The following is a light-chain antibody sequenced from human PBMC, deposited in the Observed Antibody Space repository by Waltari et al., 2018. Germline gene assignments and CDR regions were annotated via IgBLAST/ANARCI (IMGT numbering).Light chain of an antibody. CDR1: SNDVDGDNA. CDR2: DVS. Sequence: QSALTQPAPVSGSPGQSVTIFCAGTSNDVDGDNAVSWYQEHPGQAPRVIIYDVSERPSGVSDRFSGSKSGNTASLTISGLQAEDEADYYCSSQSSNDVVLFGGGTKLTVL. CDR3: SSQSSNDVVL. V-gene: IGLV2-14*01. J-gene: IGLJ2*01.